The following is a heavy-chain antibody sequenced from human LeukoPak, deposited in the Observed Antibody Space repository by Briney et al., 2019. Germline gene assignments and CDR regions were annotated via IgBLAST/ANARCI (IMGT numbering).Heavy chain of an antibody. CDR3: ANGGSGSYYYYYYGMDV. D-gene: IGHD3-10*01. Sequence: PGGSLRPSCAASGFTFSSYGMHWVRQAPGKGLEWVAVISYDGSNKYYADSVKGRFTISRDNSKNTLYLQMNSLRAEDTAVYYCANGGSGSYYYYYYGMDVWGQGTTVTVSS. V-gene: IGHV3-30*18. J-gene: IGHJ6*02. CDR2: ISYDGSNK. CDR1: GFTFSSYG.